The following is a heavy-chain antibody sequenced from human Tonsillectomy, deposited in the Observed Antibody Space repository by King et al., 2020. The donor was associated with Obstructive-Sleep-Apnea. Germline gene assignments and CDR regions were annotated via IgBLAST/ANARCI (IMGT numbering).Heavy chain of an antibody. CDR1: GYSFTSYW. D-gene: IGHD3-22*01. CDR3: ARAVHDSSGYPQRGVDY. Sequence: QLVQSGAEVKKPGESLKISCKGSGYSFTSYWIGWVRQMPGKGLEWMGIIYPGDSDTRYSPSFQGQVTISADKSVSTAYLQWSSLKASDTAMYYCARAVHDSSGYPQRGVDYWGQGNLVTVSS. J-gene: IGHJ4*02. CDR2: IYPGDSDT. V-gene: IGHV5-51*01.